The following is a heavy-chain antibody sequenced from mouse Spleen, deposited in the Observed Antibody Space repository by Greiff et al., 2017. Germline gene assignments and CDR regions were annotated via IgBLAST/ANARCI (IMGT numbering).Heavy chain of an antibody. V-gene: IGHV1S56*01. CDR2: IFPGDGST. CDR3: ARYHCYGYDY. CDR1: GYTFTSYD. J-gene: IGHJ2*01. D-gene: IGHD1-2*01. Sequence: VQLQQSGAELVKPGASVKLSCKASGYTFTSYDINWVRQRPEQGLEWIGRIFPGDGSTKYTEKFKGKATLTTDKSSSTAYMQLSRLTSEDSADYFCARYHCYGYDYWGQGTTLTVSS.